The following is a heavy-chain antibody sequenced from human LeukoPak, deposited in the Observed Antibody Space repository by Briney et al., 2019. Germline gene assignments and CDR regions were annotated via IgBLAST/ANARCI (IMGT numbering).Heavy chain of an antibody. D-gene: IGHD1-26*01. CDR3: ARHIPYSGYYLFDY. V-gene: IGHV4-59*08. Sequence: SETLSLSCTVSGGSISTYYWSWIRQPPGKRLEWIGDIYYSGSTNYNPSLKSRVTILVDTSKNKFSLKLSSVTAADTAVYYCARHIPYSGYYLFDYWGQGTLVTVSS. CDR2: IYYSGST. CDR1: GGSISTYY. J-gene: IGHJ4*02.